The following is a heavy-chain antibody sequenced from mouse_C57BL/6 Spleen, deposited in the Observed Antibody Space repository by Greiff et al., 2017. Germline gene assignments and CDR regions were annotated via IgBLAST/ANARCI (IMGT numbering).Heavy chain of an antibody. CDR3: ARRGTLTGEGCDY. CDR1: GFTFSDYG. Sequence: EVMLVESGGGLVKPGGSLKLSCAASGFTFSDYGMHWVRQAPEKGLEWVAYISSGSSTIYYADTVKGRFTISRDNAKNTLCLQMTRLRCEDTDMDYCARRGTLTGEGCDYWGQGTTLTVSS. D-gene: IGHD4-1*01. J-gene: IGHJ2*01. V-gene: IGHV5-17*01. CDR2: ISSGSSTI.